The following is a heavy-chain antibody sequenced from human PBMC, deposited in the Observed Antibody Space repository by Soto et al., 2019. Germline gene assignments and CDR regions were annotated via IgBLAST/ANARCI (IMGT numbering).Heavy chain of an antibody. D-gene: IGHD2-2*01. Sequence: GGSLRLSCAASGFTFSNAWMSWVRQAPGKGLEWVGRIKSKTDGGTTDYAAPVKGRFTISRDDSKNTLYLQMNSLKTEDTAVYYCTTEIVVVPAAPPHYYYYYMDVWGKGTTVTVSS. CDR1: GFTFSNAW. CDR2: IKSKTDGGTT. V-gene: IGHV3-15*01. J-gene: IGHJ6*03. CDR3: TTEIVVVPAAPPHYYYYYMDV.